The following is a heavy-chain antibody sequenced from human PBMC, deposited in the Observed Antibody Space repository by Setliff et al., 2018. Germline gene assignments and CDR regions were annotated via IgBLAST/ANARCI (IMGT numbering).Heavy chain of an antibody. J-gene: IGHJ6*02. Sequence: PGGSLRLSCAASGFTFSRYWMYWVRQVPGKGLVWVSRINPDGSITNYVDSVKGRFSISRDDAKSSLYLQMTSLSAEDTAVYYCARRLPYFGMDVWGQGTTVTV. CDR3: ARRLPYFGMDV. CDR1: GFTFSRYW. V-gene: IGHV3-74*01. CDR2: INPDGSIT. D-gene: IGHD2-15*01.